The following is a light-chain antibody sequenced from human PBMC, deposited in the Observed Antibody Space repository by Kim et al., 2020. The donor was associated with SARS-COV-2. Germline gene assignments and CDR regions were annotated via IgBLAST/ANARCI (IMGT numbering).Light chain of an antibody. V-gene: IGLV3-19*01. CDR2: GRN. J-gene: IGLJ3*02. CDR3: QSRDHNDFRV. CDR1: SLRSFY. Sequence: SSELTQDPAVSVALGQTVTITCQGDSLRSFYASWYQRKPGQAPFLVVYGRNSRPSGIPDRFSASSSGNSASLTIAGAQTGDEADYCCQSRDHNDFRVFGG.